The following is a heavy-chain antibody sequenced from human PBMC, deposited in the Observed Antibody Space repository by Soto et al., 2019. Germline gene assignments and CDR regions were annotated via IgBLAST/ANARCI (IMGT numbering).Heavy chain of an antibody. Sequence: GASVKVSCKASSYTFISYGISWVRQAPGQGLEWMGWSSAYNGNTNYAQKLQGRVTMTTDTSTSTAYMELRSLRSDDTAVYYCARDITPYDSSAYYSGFGMVAFDIWGQGTMVTVSS. CDR3: ARDITPYDSSAYYSGFGMVAFDI. J-gene: IGHJ3*02. CDR1: SYTFISYG. V-gene: IGHV1-18*01. CDR2: SSAYNGNT. D-gene: IGHD3-22*01.